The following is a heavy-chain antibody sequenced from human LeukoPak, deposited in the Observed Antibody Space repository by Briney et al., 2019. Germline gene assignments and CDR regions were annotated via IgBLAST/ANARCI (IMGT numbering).Heavy chain of an antibody. Sequence: GGSLRLSCVASGFTVGSHYMGWVRQAPGKGLEWVSGISWNSGSIGYADSVKGRFTISRDNAKNSLYLQMNSLRAEDTALYYCAKGGIAAAGTRYYFDYWGQGTLVTVSS. CDR3: AKGGIAAAGTRYYFDY. D-gene: IGHD6-13*01. CDR2: ISWNSGSI. CDR1: GFTVGSHY. J-gene: IGHJ4*02. V-gene: IGHV3-9*01.